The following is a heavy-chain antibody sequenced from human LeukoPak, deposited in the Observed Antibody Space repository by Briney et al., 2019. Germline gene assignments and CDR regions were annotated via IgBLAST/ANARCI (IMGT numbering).Heavy chain of an antibody. CDR3: ARDRGRVQGWFSARNWFDP. Sequence: PGGSLRLSCAASGFTFSSYSMNWVRQAPGKGLEWVSSISSSSSYIYYADSVKGRFTISRDNAKNSLYLQMNSLRAEDTAVYYCARDRGRVQGWFSARNWFDPWGQGTLVTVSS. CDR1: GFTFSSYS. V-gene: IGHV3-21*01. D-gene: IGHD3-10*01. CDR2: ISSSSSYI. J-gene: IGHJ5*02.